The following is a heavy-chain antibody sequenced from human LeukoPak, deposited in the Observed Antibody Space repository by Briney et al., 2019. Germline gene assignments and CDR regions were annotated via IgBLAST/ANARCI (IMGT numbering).Heavy chain of an antibody. CDR3: AREMYSSPAGISYYYYYMDV. CDR2: INTNTGNP. V-gene: IGHV7-4-1*02. D-gene: IGHD6-13*01. CDR1: GYTFTSYA. J-gene: IGHJ6*03. Sequence: ASVKVSCKASGYTFTSYAMNWVRQAPGQGLEWMGWINTNTGNPTYAQGFTGRFVFSLDTSVSTAYLQISSLKAEDTAVYYCAREMYSSPAGISYYYYYMDVWGKGTTVTVSS.